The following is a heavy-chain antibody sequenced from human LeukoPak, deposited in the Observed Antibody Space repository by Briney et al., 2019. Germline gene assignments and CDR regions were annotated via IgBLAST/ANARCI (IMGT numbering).Heavy chain of an antibody. CDR3: ARDEGSGHFDY. CDR1: GFPFSSYA. Sequence: GGSLRLSCAASGFPFSSYAMHWVRQAPGKGLEYVSAISSNGGSTYYANSVKGRFIISRDNSKNTLYLQMGSLRAEDMAVYYCARDEGSGHFDYWGQGTLVTVSS. V-gene: IGHV3-64*01. J-gene: IGHJ4*02. CDR2: ISSNGGST.